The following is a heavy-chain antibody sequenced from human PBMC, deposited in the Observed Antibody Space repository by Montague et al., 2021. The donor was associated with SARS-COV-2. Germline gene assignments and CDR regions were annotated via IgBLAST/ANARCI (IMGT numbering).Heavy chain of an antibody. V-gene: IGHV2-70*01. D-gene: IGHD1-26*01. Sequence: PALVKPTQTLTLTCTFSGFSLSTSGMCVSWIRQPPGKALEWLAPIDWDXDKYYSTSLKTRLTISKDTSKNQVVLTMTNMDPVDTATYYCARIWGATRGDAFDIWGQGTMVTVSS. CDR3: ARIWGATRGDAFDI. CDR2: IDWDXDK. CDR1: GFSLSTSGMC. J-gene: IGHJ3*02.